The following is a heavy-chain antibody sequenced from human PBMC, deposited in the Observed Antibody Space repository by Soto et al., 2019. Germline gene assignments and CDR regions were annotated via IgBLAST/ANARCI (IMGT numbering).Heavy chain of an antibody. CDR2: FDPEDGET. CDR1: GYTLTELS. CDR3: ATSVRPYSSGWTDAFDI. D-gene: IGHD6-19*01. V-gene: IGHV1-24*01. Sequence: GASVKVSCQISGYTLTELSMRWVRQAPGKGLEWMGGFDPEDGETIYAQKFQGRVTMTEDTSTDTAYMELSSLRSEDTAVYYCATSVRPYSSGWTDAFDIWGQGTMVTVSS. J-gene: IGHJ3*02.